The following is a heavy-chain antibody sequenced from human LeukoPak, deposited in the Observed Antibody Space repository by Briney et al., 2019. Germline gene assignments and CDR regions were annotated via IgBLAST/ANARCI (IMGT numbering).Heavy chain of an antibody. V-gene: IGHV1-24*01. CDR3: ATLPDYSYYYDSSGPNLYYFDY. J-gene: IGHJ4*02. CDR2: FDPEDGET. Sequence: ASVKVSCKVSGYTLTELSMHWVRDAPGKGLEWMGGFDPEDGETTYAQKFQGRVTMTEDTSTDTAYMELSSLRSEDTAVYYCATLPDYSYYYDSSGPNLYYFDYWGQGTLVTVSS. CDR1: GYTLTELS. D-gene: IGHD3-22*01.